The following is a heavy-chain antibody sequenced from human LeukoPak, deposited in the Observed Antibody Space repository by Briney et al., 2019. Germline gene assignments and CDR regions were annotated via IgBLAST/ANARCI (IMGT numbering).Heavy chain of an antibody. CDR1: GGSISRTSYY. CDR3: ARHTRPGHSGYENAFDI. D-gene: IGHD5-12*01. V-gene: IGHV4-39*01. Sequence: SETLSLTCTVSGGSISRTSYYWDWIRQSTGKGLEWIGNVFDSGSTHYNPSLKSRVTISVDTSKNQFSLRLSSVTAADTAVYYCARHTRPGHSGYENAFDIWGRGTMVTVSS. CDR2: VFDSGST. J-gene: IGHJ3*02.